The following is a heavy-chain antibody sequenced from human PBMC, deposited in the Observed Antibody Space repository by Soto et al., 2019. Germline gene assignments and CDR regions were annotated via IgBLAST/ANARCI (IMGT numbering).Heavy chain of an antibody. J-gene: IGHJ4*02. Sequence: QVQLVQSGVEVKNLGASVMVSCKASGYNFTGYFMHWVRQAPGQGLEWMGWLNPNTGAASYAQRFQDRVTMTRDRSISTAYMELNRLRSDDTAVYYCARGDYHLLDRGGASEYWGQGTLVTVSS. CDR3: ARGDYHLLDRGGASEY. CDR2: LNPNTGAA. V-gene: IGHV1-2*02. D-gene: IGHD2-2*01. CDR1: GYNFTGYF.